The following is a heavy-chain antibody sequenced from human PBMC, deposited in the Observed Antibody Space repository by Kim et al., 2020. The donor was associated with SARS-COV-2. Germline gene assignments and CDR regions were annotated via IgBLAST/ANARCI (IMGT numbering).Heavy chain of an antibody. J-gene: IGHJ4*02. Sequence: SETLSLTCTVSGGSISSGGYYWSWIRQHPGKGLEWIGYIYYSGSTYYNPSLKSRVTISVDTSKNQFSLKLSSVTAADTAVYYCARSIVVVKKFDYWGQGTLVTVSS. CDR2: IYYSGST. CDR3: ARSIVVVKKFDY. D-gene: IGHD2-2*01. CDR1: GGSISSGGYY. V-gene: IGHV4-31*03.